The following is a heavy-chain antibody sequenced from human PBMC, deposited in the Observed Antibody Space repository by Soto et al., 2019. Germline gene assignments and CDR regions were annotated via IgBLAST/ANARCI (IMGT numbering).Heavy chain of an antibody. CDR1: GGSISSSPSY. D-gene: IGHD3-10*01. J-gene: IGHJ4*02. V-gene: IGHV4-39*01. CDR3: ARRNYPYFFDY. Sequence: QLQLQESGPGLVKPSETLSLTCTVSGGSISSSPSYWGWIRQPPGKGLEWIAIISYSGNTYYTPSLKSRVTISADTSKNKFSLSLTSVTAADAALYFCARRNYPYFFDYWGQGTLVTVSS. CDR2: ISYSGNT.